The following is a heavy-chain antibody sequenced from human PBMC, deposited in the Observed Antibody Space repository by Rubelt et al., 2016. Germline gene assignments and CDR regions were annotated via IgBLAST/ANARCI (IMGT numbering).Heavy chain of an antibody. CDR3: AKEITPRVAQSFDD. Sequence: VRLLESGGGLVQPGGSLRLPCAASGFTFSSYGMQWVRQAPGKGLAWVAVVSSDGRKQYYADSVKGRYTISRDKSRNKLYLEMSSLRTAETAVEYCAKEITPRVAQSFDDWGQGTLVTVSP. J-gene: IGHJ4*02. CDR2: VSSDGRKQ. D-gene: IGHD3-16*01. CDR1: GFTFSSYG. V-gene: IGHV3-30*18.